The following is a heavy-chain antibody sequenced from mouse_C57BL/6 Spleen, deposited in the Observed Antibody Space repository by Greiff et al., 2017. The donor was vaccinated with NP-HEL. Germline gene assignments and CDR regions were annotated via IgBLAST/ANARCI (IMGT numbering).Heavy chain of an antibody. V-gene: IGHV8-12*01. Sequence: QVTLKECGPGILQSSQTLSLTCSFPGFSLSTSGMGVSWIRQPSGKGLAWLAHIYWVDDKRYNPSLKSRLTISKDTSRNQVFLKSTSVDTAVTATYYCARRREHSAMDYWGQGTSVTVSS. CDR2: IYWVDDK. CDR3: ARRREHSAMDY. CDR1: GFSLSTSGMG. J-gene: IGHJ4*01.